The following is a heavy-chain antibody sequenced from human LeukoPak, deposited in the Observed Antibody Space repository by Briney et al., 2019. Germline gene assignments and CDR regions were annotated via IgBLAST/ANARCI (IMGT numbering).Heavy chain of an antibody. CDR2: ISKSGDHT. CDR3: ATSWGPDTSPFRWGRDGMDV. D-gene: IGHD3-16*01. V-gene: IGHV3-23*01. CDR1: GLTFNNYA. J-gene: IGHJ6*02. Sequence: GGSLRLSCAVSGLTFNNYAMSWVRQAPGKGLEWVSAISKSGDHTYYAASAKGRFTIYRDNSKNAQYLQMNSLRAEDTAVYYCATSWGPDTSPFRWGRDGMDVWGQGTTVIVS.